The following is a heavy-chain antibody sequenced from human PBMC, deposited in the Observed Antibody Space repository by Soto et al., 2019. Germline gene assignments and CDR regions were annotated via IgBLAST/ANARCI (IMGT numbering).Heavy chain of an antibody. D-gene: IGHD4-17*01. CDR1: GGTFSSYD. V-gene: IGHV1-8*02. CDR3: ARGSDYGDYEVDY. Sequence: ASVKVSCKASGGTFSSYDINWVRQATGQGLEWMGWMNPNSGNTGYAQKFQGRVTMTRNASISTAYMELSSLRSEDTAVYYCARGSDYGDYEVDYWGQGTLVTVSS. J-gene: IGHJ4*02. CDR2: MNPNSGNT.